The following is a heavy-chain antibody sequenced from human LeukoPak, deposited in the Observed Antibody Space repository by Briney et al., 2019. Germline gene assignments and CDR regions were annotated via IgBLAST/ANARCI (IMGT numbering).Heavy chain of an antibody. V-gene: IGHV3-23*01. J-gene: IGHJ4*02. Sequence: GASLGLSCAASGFTFSSYAMSWVRQAPGKGLEWVSAISGSGGSTYYADSVKGRFTISRDNSKNTLYLQMNSLRAEDTAVYYCAKQGSSGCLDYWGQGTLVTVSS. CDR1: GFTFSSYA. CDR3: AKQGSSGCLDY. D-gene: IGHD6-19*01. CDR2: ISGSGGST.